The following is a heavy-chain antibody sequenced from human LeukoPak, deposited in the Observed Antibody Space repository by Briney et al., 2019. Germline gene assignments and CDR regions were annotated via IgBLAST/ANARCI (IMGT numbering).Heavy chain of an antibody. CDR2: IKPDGSDK. J-gene: IGHJ6*03. V-gene: IGHV3-7*01. CDR3: ARDRRAPYYGFRSGYIDHYYMDV. Sequence: GGSLRLSCAASGFTFSTYWMSWVRQAPGEGLEWVANIKPDGSDKYYVGSVKGRFTISRDNAKNSLYVQMNSLRAEDTALYYCARDRRAPYYGFRSGYIDHYYMDVWGKGTTVTVSS. D-gene: IGHD3-3*01. CDR1: GFTFSTYW.